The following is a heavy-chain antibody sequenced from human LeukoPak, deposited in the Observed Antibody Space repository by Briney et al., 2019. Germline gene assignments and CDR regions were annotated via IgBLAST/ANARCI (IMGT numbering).Heavy chain of an antibody. CDR3: ARDYDFWSGYYSPTRGYFGY. V-gene: IGHV3-30*02. Sequence: GGSLRLSCASSGFTFSGSGMHWVRQAPGKGLEWVTFIRYDGSNKYYADSVKGRFTISRDNSKSTLYLPMDSLRAEDTAVYYCARDYDFWSGYYSPTRGYFGYWGQGTLVTVSS. CDR2: IRYDGSNK. D-gene: IGHD3-3*01. J-gene: IGHJ4*02. CDR1: GFTFSGSG.